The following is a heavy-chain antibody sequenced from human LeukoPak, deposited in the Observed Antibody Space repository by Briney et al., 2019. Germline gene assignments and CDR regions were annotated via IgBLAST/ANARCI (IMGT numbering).Heavy chain of an antibody. CDR1: GGSIRSSNYY. Sequence: SETLSLTCTVSGGSIRSSNYYWGWIRQPPGKGLEWIGSIYYSGSTYYNPSLKSRVTISVDMSKNQFSLKLSSVTAADTAVYYCARAATVSMVRGAYDYWGQGTLVTVSS. D-gene: IGHD3-10*01. V-gene: IGHV4-39*07. CDR2: IYYSGST. J-gene: IGHJ4*02. CDR3: ARAATVSMVRGAYDY.